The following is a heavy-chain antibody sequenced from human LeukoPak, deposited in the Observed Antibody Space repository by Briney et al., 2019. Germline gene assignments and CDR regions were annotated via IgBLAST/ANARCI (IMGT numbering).Heavy chain of an antibody. CDR3: ARDRAGWYIDY. D-gene: IGHD6-19*01. J-gene: IGHJ4*02. CDR2: IYTSGST. V-gene: IGHV4-61*02. Sequence: SQTLSLTCTVSGGSISSGSYYWSWIRQPAGKGLEWIGRIYTSGSTNYNPSLKSRVTISVDTSKNQFSLKLSSVTAADTAVYYCARDRAGWYIDYWGQGTRVTVSS. CDR1: GGSISSGSYY.